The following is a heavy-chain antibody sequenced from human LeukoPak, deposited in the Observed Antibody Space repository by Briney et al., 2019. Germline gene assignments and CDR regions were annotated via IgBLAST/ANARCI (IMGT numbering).Heavy chain of an antibody. CDR1: GFTFSNSA. CDR3: ARQEARSYYYEGLDY. J-gene: IGHJ4*02. CDR2: IIVGSGRT. V-gene: IGHV1-58*02. D-gene: IGHD3-22*01. Sequence: ASVKVSCKTSGFTFSNSAMQWVRQARGQRLEWIGWIIVGSGRTHYAQNLQERITITRDMSTNTAYMELNSLRPDDTGIYFCARQEARSYYYEGLDYWGQGNLVTVSS.